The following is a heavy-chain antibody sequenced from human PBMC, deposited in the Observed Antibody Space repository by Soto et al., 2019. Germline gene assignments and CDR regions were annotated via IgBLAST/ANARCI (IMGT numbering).Heavy chain of an antibody. Sequence: QVQLQQRGAGLVKPSETLSLSCAVYGQSFSGHSWAWIRQSPGKGLEWIGEINESGSTYYNPSLKSRVTISADTSKNQFSLKLSSVSAADTAVYFCARGSGIVALPGELEDVNYDYWGQGTLVNVSS. J-gene: IGHJ4*02. V-gene: IGHV4-34*01. D-gene: IGHD1-1*01. CDR1: GQSFSGHS. CDR2: INESGST. CDR3: ARGSGIVALPGELEDVNYDY.